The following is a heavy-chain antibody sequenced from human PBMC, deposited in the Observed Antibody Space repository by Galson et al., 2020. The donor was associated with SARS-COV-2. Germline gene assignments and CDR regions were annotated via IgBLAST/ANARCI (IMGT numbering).Heavy chain of an antibody. Sequence: GESPKISRAASGFTFSDYYLSWIRQAPGKGLEWVSYISSSGSTKYYADSVKGRFTISRDNAKHSLYLQMNSLRAEDTAVYYCARAVGPPYYYYFEDGWGKSAAVAVSS. CDR1: GFTFSDYY. D-gene: IGHD6-19*01. CDR2: ISSSGSTK. V-gene: IGHV3-11*01. CDR3: ARAVGPPYYYYFEDG. J-gene: IGHJ6*03.